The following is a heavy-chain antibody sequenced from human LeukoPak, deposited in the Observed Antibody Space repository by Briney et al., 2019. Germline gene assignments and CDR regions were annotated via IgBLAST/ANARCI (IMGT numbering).Heavy chain of an antibody. V-gene: IGHV1-8*01. J-gene: IGHJ4*02. D-gene: IGHD2-15*01. CDR2: MNPNSGNT. CDR1: GYTFTSYD. CDR3: ARQYCSGGSCYSSYFDY. Sequence: SVKVSCKASGYTFTSYDFNWVRQATGQGLEWMGWMNPNSGNTGYAQKFQGRVTMTRNTSISTAYMELSSLRSEDTAVYYCARQYCSGGSCYSSYFDYWGQGTLVTVSS.